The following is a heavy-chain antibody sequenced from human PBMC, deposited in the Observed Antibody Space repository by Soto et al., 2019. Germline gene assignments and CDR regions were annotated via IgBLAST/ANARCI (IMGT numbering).Heavy chain of an antibody. J-gene: IGHJ5*02. D-gene: IGHD3-10*01. V-gene: IGHV3-23*01. CDR3: SKWSGFGDA. CDR2: ISDSGGNT. Sequence: GGSLRLSCAASGFTFSSYSMTWVRQAPGKGLEWVSGISDSGGNTWYAGSVKGRFTISRDNSKNTLFLQMNSLRAEDTAVYFCSKWSGFGDAWGQGTLVTVSS. CDR1: GFTFSSYS.